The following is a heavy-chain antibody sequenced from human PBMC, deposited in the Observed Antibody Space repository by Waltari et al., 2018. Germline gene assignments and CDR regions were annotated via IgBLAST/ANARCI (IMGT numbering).Heavy chain of an antibody. D-gene: IGHD6-6*01. V-gene: IGHV3-33*01. Sequence: QVQLVESGGGVVQPGRYLRLSSAAYGFDLDNCGMHWVGQAPGKGLGWVAISWCDGTTTYYAESVKGRFTISRDSPRNTVYLQMNSLRAEDTAVYYCARDDRSIAALQYCRQRTLVTVSS. CDR3: ARDDRSIAALQY. J-gene: IGHJ4*02. CDR1: GFDLDNCG. CDR2: SWCDGTTT.